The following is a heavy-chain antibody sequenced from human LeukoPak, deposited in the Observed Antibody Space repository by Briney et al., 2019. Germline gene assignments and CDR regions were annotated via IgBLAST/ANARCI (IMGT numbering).Heavy chain of an antibody. CDR1: GGTFSSYA. V-gene: IGHV1-69*13. CDR3: ARGYCTNGVCYPTYYYYYYMDV. CDR2: IIPIFGTA. J-gene: IGHJ6*03. D-gene: IGHD2-8*01. Sequence: ASVKVSCKASGGTFSSYAISWVRQAPGQGLEWMGGIIPIFGTANYAQKFQGRVTITADESTSTAYMELSSLRSEDTAVYYCARGYCTNGVCYPTYYYYYYMDVWGKETTVTVSS.